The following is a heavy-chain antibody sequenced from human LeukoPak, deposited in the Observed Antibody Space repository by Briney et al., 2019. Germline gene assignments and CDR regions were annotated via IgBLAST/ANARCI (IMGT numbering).Heavy chain of an antibody. J-gene: IGHJ6*02. CDR2: LNPSGGSS. Sequence: VASVKVSCTASGYTVTIYYMHWVRQAPGQGLEWMAILNPSGGSSNYAQKFQGRATLTRATSTGTVYMELSSLRSEDTAVYYCASVYKHGMDVWGQGTTVIVSS. D-gene: IGHD5-24*01. CDR1: GYTVTIYY. V-gene: IGHV1-46*01. CDR3: ASVYKHGMDV.